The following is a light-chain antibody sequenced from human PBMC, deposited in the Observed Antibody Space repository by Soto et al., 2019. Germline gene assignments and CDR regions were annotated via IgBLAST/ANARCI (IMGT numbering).Light chain of an antibody. J-gene: IGKJ2*01. CDR2: KAS. V-gene: IGKV1-5*03. CDR3: QQYNSYSYT. Sequence: DIQMTQSPSTLSASVGDRVTITCRASQSISSWLAWYQQKPGKAPKLLIYKASSLESGVPSRFSGSGSGTDFTLTISSLQPDEFATYYCQQYNSYSYTFGQGTKLEIK. CDR1: QSISSW.